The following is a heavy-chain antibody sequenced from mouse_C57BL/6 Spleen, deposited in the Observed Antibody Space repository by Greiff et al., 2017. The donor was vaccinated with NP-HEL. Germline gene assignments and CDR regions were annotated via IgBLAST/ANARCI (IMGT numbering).Heavy chain of an antibody. CDR3: ARGDYDGLYAMDY. V-gene: IGHV1-72*01. J-gene: IGHJ4*01. CDR2: IAPNSGGT. CDR1: GYTFTSYW. D-gene: IGHD2-4*01. Sequence: VQLQQPGAELVKPGASVKLSCKASGYTFTSYWMHWVKQRPGRGLGWIGRIAPNSGGTKYNEKFKSKATLTVDKPSSTAYMQLSSLTSEDSAVYYCARGDYDGLYAMDYWGQGTSVTVSS.